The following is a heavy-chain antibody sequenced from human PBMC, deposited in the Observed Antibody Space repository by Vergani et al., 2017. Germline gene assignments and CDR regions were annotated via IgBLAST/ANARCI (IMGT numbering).Heavy chain of an antibody. Sequence: QVQLQQWGAGLLKPSETLSLTCAVYGGSFSGYYWSWIRQPPGKGLEWIGEINHSGSTNYNPSLKSRVTISVDTSKNQFSLKLSSVTAADTAVYYGARVLGVDTARVATPTFDYWGQGTLVTVSS. D-gene: IGHD5-18*01. CDR1: GGSFSGYY. CDR3: ARVLGVDTARVATPTFDY. CDR2: INHSGST. V-gene: IGHV4-34*01. J-gene: IGHJ4*02.